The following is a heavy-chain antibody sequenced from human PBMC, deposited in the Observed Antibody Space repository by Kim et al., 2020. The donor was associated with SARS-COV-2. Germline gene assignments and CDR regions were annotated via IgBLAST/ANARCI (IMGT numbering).Heavy chain of an antibody. CDR3: AKGLPYSSSQIYYFDY. Sequence: GGSLRLSCAASGFTFDDYTMHWVRQAPGKGLEWVSLISWDGGSTYYADSVKGRFTISRDNSKNSLYLQMNSLRTEDTALYYCAKGLPYSSSQIYYFDYWGQGTLVTVSS. J-gene: IGHJ4*02. V-gene: IGHV3-43*01. D-gene: IGHD6-13*01. CDR2: ISWDGGST. CDR1: GFTFDDYT.